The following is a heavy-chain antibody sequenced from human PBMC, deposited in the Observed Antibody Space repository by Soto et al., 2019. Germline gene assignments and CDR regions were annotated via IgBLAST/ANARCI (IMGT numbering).Heavy chain of an antibody. J-gene: IGHJ6*02. V-gene: IGHV1-2*02. CDR3: ARDPFRSITIFGVAYGMDG. D-gene: IGHD3-3*01. CDR2: INPNSGDT. Sequence: ASVKVSCKVSGHTFTAYYIHWVRQAPGQGLEWMGWINPNSGDTNYAQKFQGRVTMTRDTSARTVYMELSRLRPDDTAVYYCARDPFRSITIFGVAYGMDGWGQGTTVTVSS. CDR1: GHTFTAYY.